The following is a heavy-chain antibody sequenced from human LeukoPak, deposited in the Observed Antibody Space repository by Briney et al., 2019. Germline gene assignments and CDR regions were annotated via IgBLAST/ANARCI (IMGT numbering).Heavy chain of an antibody. J-gene: IGHJ4*02. V-gene: IGHV4-39*01. D-gene: IGHD4-17*01. CDR2: IYYSGST. CDR1: GGSISSGGYY. Sequence: SQTLSLTCTVSGGSISSGGYYWGWIRQPPGKGLEWIGSIYYSGSTYYNPSLKSRVTISVDTSKNQFSLKLSSVTAADTAVYYCARLRYGDYFLDYWGQGTLVTVSS. CDR3: ARLRYGDYFLDY.